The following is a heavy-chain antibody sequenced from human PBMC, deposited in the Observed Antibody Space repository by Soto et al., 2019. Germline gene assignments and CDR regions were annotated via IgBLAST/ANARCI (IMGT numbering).Heavy chain of an antibody. J-gene: IGHJ5*02. D-gene: IGHD2-8*01. V-gene: IGHV1-69*01. CDR2: IILALGTP. Sequence: QVLLVQSGAEMKQPGSSVSVSCRASGDSFTNYAFTWVRQAPGQGPEWLGGIILALGTPHYSQRFQGRLTTTADESSSTVYMELGSLRLDDTAVYYCGRYCTNTKCRGGYYLDLWGQGTRLTVSS. CDR3: GRYCTNTKCRGGYYLDL. CDR1: GDSFTNYA.